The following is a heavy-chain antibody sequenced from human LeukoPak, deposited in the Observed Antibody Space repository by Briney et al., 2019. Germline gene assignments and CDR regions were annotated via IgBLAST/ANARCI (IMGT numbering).Heavy chain of an antibody. V-gene: IGHV3-23*01. CDR2: MGGSGDST. CDR1: GFTFSSYA. CDR3: AKVFEADSEISSWDMWGNYYFDY. D-gene: IGHD6-13*01. Sequence: PGGSLRLSCTASGFTFSSYAMSWVRQAPGKGLEWVSAMGGSGDSTFYADSVKGRFTISRDNSKNTLYLQMNSLRAEDTAVYYCAKVFEADSEISSWDMWGNYYFDYWGQGTLVTVSS. J-gene: IGHJ4*02.